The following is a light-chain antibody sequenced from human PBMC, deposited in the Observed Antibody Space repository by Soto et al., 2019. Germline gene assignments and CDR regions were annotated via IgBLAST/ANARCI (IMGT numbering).Light chain of an antibody. Sequence: EIVLTQSPATLSLSPGERATLSCGASQSVSSSYLAWYQQKPGLAPRLLIYDASSRATAIPDRFSGSGSGTDITLTISRLEPEDFAVYYCQQDGSSPFTFGQGTKLESK. CDR2: DAS. CDR1: QSVSSSY. J-gene: IGKJ2*01. CDR3: QQDGSSPFT. V-gene: IGKV3D-20*01.